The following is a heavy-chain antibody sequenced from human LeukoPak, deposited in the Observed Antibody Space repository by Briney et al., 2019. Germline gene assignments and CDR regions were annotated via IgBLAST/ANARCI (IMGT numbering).Heavy chain of an antibody. D-gene: IGHD3-22*01. J-gene: IGHJ3*02. CDR1: GGSISSSSYY. CDR2: IYYSGST. Sequence: SETLSLTCTVSGGSISSSSYYWGWIRQPPGKGLEWIGSIYYSGSTYYNSSLKSRVTISVETSKNQFSLKLSSVTAADTAVYYCASTYYFDSSGYYGVSQGAFDIWGQGTMVTVSS. CDR3: ASTYYFDSSGYYGVSQGAFDI. V-gene: IGHV4-39*07.